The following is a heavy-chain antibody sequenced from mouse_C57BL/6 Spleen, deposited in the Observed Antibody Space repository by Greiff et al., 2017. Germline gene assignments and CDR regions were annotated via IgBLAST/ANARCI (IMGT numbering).Heavy chain of an antibody. J-gene: IGHJ2*01. CDR3: AKEDEYDEGFDY. CDR1: GFSLTSYG. D-gene: IGHD2-4*01. CDR2: IWRGGST. V-gene: IGHV2-5*01. Sequence: VQRVESGPGLVQPSQSLSITCTVSGFSLTSYGVHWVRQSPGKGLEWLGVIWRGGSTDYNAAFMSRLSITKDNSKSQVVFKMNSLQADDTAIYYCAKEDEYDEGFDYWGQGTTLTVAS.